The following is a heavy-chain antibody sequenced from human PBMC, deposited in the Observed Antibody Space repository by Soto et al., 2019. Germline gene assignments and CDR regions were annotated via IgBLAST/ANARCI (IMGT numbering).Heavy chain of an antibody. V-gene: IGHV1-18*01. CDR1: GYTFTSYG. CDR2: ISAYNGNT. J-gene: IGHJ3*02. CDR3: ARVGRWGPAASLRGDAFDI. D-gene: IGHD2-2*01. Sequence: QVQLVQSGAEVKKPGASVKVSCKASGYTFTSYGIIWVRQAPGQGLEWMGWISAYNGNTNYAQKLQGRVTMTTDTSTSTAYMELRSLRSDDTAVYYCARVGRWGPAASLRGDAFDIWGQGTMVTVSS.